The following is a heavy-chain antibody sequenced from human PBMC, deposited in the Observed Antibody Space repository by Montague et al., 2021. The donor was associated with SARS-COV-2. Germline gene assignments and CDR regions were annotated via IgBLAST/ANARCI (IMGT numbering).Heavy chain of an antibody. V-gene: IGHV4-59*01. CDR3: AREGYCSGGTCYSSGPNWFDP. CDR2: IYYTGTT. CDR1: GASFSNYY. D-gene: IGHD2-15*01. J-gene: IGHJ5*02. Sequence: SETLSLTCTVSGASFSNYYRSWIRQPPGKGLEWIGYIYYTGTTNYNPSLKSRVTISVDTSKTQFSLKLTSVTAADTAVYYCAREGYCSGGTCYSSGPNWFDPWGQGTLVTVST.